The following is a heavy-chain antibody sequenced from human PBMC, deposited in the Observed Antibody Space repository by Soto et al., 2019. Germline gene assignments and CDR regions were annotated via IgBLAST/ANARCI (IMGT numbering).Heavy chain of an antibody. J-gene: IGHJ5*02. D-gene: IGHD2-21*01. V-gene: IGHV4-31*03. CDR1: GGLLRRGGYF. CDR2: IYYSGST. CDR3: ARDYSWSSNWFDP. Sequence: SENLSPPCTVSGGLLRRGGYFLGWVRPHPGKGLEWIGYIYYSGSTYYNPSLKSRVTISVDTSKNQFSLKLSSVTAADTAVYYCARDYSWSSNWFDPWGQGTLVTVSS.